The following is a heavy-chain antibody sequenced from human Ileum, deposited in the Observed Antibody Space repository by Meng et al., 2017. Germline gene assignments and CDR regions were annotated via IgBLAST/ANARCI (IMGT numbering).Heavy chain of an antibody. CDR1: GDSITNHNW. Sequence: QVQMRESVPALVKPSETLSLTCAVSGDSITNHNWWAWVRQPPGKGLEWIGEIPHRGSSAYNPSLKSRVSMSIDKSKNQSYLKLTSVTAADTGVYHCLRGSGGSVWGQGTLVTVSS. D-gene: IGHD3-10*01. V-gene: IGHV4-4*02. CDR2: IPHRGSS. CDR3: LRGSGGSV. J-gene: IGHJ1*01.